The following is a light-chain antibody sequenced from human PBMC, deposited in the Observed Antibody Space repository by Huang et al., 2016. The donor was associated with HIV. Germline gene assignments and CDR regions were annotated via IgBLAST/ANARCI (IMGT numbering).Light chain of an antibody. V-gene: IGKV3-11*01. CDR2: DAS. CDR3: QQRTNWPPNT. Sequence: EIVLTQSPATLSLSPGEGATLSCRASQSISSNLAWYQQKPGQSPRLLIYDASKGTTGVPARYSGRGSGTDFTITISGLEPEDFAIYYCQQRTNWPPNTFGQGTRLEI. CDR1: QSISSN. J-gene: IGKJ2*01.